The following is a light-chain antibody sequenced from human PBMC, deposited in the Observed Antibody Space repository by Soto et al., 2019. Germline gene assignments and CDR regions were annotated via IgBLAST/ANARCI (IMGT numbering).Light chain of an antibody. CDR1: QSISSW. CDR3: QKYNSSWT. Sequence: DIQMTQSPSTLSASVGDRVTITCRASQSISSWLAWYQQKPGKAPKLLIYDASSLESGVQSRLSGSGYGTEFNLTISSLQPDDFATYYCQKYNSSWTVRQGTKVGIK. CDR2: DAS. J-gene: IGKJ1*01. V-gene: IGKV1-5*01.